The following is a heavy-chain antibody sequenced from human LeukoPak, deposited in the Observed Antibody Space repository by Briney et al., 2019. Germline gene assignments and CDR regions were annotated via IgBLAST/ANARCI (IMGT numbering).Heavy chain of an antibody. CDR1: GFTFSSYS. J-gene: IGHJ4*02. D-gene: IGHD3-22*01. V-gene: IGHV3-21*01. Sequence: GGSLRLSCAASGFTFSSYSVNWARQAPGKGLEWVSSISSSSSSIYYADSVKGRFTVSRDNAKKSLYLQMNSLRAEDTAVYYCARWDSSGYWDYWGQGTLVTVSS. CDR2: ISSSSSSI. CDR3: ARWDSSGYWDY.